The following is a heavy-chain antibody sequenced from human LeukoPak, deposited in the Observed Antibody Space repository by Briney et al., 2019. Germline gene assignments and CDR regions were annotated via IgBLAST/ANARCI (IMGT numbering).Heavy chain of an antibody. CDR1: GYTFTVHY. Sequence: ASVKVSCKASGYTFTVHYMHWVRQAPGQGLEWMGWINPDTGATDIAQKFQGRVTMTRDTSISAAYMDLSRLSSVDTAVYYCTRDPCSYINCNEDYYYGMDVWGQGTTVTVSS. CDR3: TRDPCSYINCNEDYYYGMDV. J-gene: IGHJ6*02. V-gene: IGHV1-2*02. CDR2: INPDTGAT. D-gene: IGHD1-1*01.